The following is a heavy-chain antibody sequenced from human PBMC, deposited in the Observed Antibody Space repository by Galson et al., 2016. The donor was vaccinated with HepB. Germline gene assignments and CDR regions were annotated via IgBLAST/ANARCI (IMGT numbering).Heavy chain of an antibody. Sequence: SLRLSCAASGFTFRNFAMSWVRQAAGKGLEWVASVNNGGNPYYADSVKGRFIVSRDNSQNTLDLQLNSLRAEDTAVYYCAKDHPSSGWPTFDHWGPGTLVTVSS. CDR2: VNNGGNP. D-gene: IGHD6-19*01. V-gene: IGHV3-23*01. J-gene: IGHJ4*02. CDR3: AKDHPSSGWPTFDH. CDR1: GFTFRNFA.